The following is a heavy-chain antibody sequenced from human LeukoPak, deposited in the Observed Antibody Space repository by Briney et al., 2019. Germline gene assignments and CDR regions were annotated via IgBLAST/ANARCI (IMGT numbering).Heavy chain of an antibody. CDR1: TDSMYGYY. V-gene: IGHV4-59*08. Sequence: SETLSLTCTVSTDSMYGYYWSWIRQPPGKGLEWIGYIYYSGSTNYNPSLKSRVTISVDTSKNQFSLKLSSVTAADTAVYYCARRVRLLEWLFFDYWGQGTLVTVSS. CDR2: IYYSGST. D-gene: IGHD3-3*01. J-gene: IGHJ4*02. CDR3: ARRVRLLEWLFFDY.